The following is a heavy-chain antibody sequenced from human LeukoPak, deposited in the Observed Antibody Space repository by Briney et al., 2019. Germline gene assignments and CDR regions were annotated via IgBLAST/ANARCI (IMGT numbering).Heavy chain of an antibody. CDR1: GYIFTSYY. CDR2: IYPGGSDT. D-gene: IGHD6-13*01. CDR3: ARVASGTARFDF. J-gene: IGHJ4*02. V-gene: IGHV5-51*01. Sequence: GESLKISCKVSGYIFTSYYIGWVRQMPGKGLQWMGVIYPGGSDTRYSPSFQGQVTISADKSISTAYLQWSSLKASDTAIYYCARVASGTARFDFWGQGTLVTVSS.